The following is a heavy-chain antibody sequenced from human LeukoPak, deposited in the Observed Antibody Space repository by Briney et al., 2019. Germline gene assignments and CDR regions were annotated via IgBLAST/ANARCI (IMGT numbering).Heavy chain of an antibody. CDR3: ARGDYYDSSGYYYH. J-gene: IGHJ5*02. D-gene: IGHD3-22*01. CDR2: IYYSGGT. CDR1: GGSISSGDYY. Sequence: SQTLSLTCTVSGGSISSGDYYWSWIRQPPGKGLEWIGFIYYSGGTSYNPSLKGRVTISLDTSKNYFSLKLTSVTAADTAMYYCARGDYYDSSGYYYHWGQGTLVTVSS. V-gene: IGHV4-30-4*08.